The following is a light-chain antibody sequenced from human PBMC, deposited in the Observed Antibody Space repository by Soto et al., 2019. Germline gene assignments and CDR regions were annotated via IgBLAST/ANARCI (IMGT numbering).Light chain of an antibody. V-gene: IGLV2-23*01. CDR2: EDS. J-gene: IGLJ3*02. Sequence: QSVLTQPASVSGSPGQSITISCTGTSSDAGNYNFVSWYQQHPGKAPKVIIHEDSTRPSGVSNRISGSKSGNTASLTISGLQAEDEADYYCCSYAGSSTSWVFGGGTKLTVL. CDR1: SSDAGNYNF. CDR3: CSYAGSSTSWV.